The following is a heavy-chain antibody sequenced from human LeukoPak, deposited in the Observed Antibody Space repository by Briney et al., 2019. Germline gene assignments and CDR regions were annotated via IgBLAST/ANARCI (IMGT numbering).Heavy chain of an antibody. V-gene: IGHV1-69*05. J-gene: IGHJ4*02. CDR2: IIPIFGTA. CDR1: GYSFTSYW. CDR3: ARHEDFQDLGIDY. Sequence: PGESLKISCKGSGYSFTSYWIGWVRQAPGQGLEWMGRIIPIFGTANYAQKFQGRVTITTDESTSTAYMELSSLRSEDTAVYYCARHEDFQDLGIDYWGQGTLVTVSS. D-gene: IGHD2/OR15-2a*01.